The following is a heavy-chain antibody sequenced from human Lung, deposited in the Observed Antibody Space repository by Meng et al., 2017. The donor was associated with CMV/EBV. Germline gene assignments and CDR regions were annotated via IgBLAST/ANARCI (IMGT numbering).Heavy chain of an antibody. Sequence: GESXKISCAASGFTVTDNYMIWVRQAPGKGLEWVSVIYSADRAYYADSVRGRFTISRDISKNTVYLQMLNLRAEDAAMYYCARPLAIRPMLGYYYGLDVWXQGTTVTVSS. CDR3: ARPLAIRPMLGYYYGLDV. J-gene: IGHJ6*02. V-gene: IGHV3-53*01. CDR1: GFTVTDNY. CDR2: IYSADRA. D-gene: IGHD6-6*01.